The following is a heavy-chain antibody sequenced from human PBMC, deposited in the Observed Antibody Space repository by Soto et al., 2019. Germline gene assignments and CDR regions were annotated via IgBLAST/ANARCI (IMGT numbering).Heavy chain of an antibody. CDR3: AREAEGIVVSRNFDL. D-gene: IGHD6-19*01. CDR1: GFTFSSYS. V-gene: IGHV3-21*01. Sequence: EVQLVGSGGGLVKPGGSLRLSCVASGFTFSSYSMNWVRQAPGKGLEWVSSISSSSSYIYFADAVRGRFTISRDNAKNSVYLQMNSLRAEDTAVYYCAREAEGIVVSRNFDLWGQGTLVTVSS. J-gene: IGHJ5*02. CDR2: ISSSSSYI.